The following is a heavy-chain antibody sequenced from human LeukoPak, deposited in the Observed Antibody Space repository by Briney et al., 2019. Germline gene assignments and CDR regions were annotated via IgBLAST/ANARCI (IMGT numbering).Heavy chain of an antibody. CDR2: IYYSGST. CDR1: GVSVSSGSYY. CDR3: ARGKGSPTPFDY. J-gene: IGHJ4*02. D-gene: IGHD2-15*01. V-gene: IGHV4-61*01. Sequence: SETLSLTCTVSGVSVSSGSYYWSWIRQPPGKGLEWIGYIYYSGSTNYNPSLKSRVTISVDTSKNQFSLKLSSVTAADTAVYYCARGKGSPTPFDYWGQGTLVTASS.